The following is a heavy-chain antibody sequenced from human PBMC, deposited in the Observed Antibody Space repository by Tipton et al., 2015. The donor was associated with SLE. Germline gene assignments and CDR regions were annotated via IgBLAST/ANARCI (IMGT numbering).Heavy chain of an antibody. V-gene: IGHV3-23*03. J-gene: IGHJ6*02. Sequence: SLRLSCAASGFTFSSYAMSWVRQAPGKGLEWVSDIYGGGTNIYYADSVKGRFTISRDKSKNTLYLQMNSLRAEDTAVYYCERSITSDFYCRMNIWAHGTAVTVSS. CDR2: IYGGGTNI. CDR1: GFTFSSYA. CDR3: ERSITSDFYCRMNI. D-gene: IGHD1-14*01.